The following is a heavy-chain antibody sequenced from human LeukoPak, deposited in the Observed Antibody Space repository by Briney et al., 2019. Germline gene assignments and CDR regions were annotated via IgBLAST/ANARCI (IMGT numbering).Heavy chain of an antibody. J-gene: IGHJ3*01. CDR3: ARLFSSSWYRGAFDL. D-gene: IGHD6-13*01. Sequence: SETLSLTCNVSGGSISSSSYYWGWIRQPPGKGLEWIGSIYYSGNTYYNPSLKSRFTISVDTSKNQFSLKLSSVTAADTAVYYCARLFSSSWYRGAFDLWGQGTMVTVSS. V-gene: IGHV4-39*01. CDR1: GGSISSSSYY. CDR2: IYYSGNT.